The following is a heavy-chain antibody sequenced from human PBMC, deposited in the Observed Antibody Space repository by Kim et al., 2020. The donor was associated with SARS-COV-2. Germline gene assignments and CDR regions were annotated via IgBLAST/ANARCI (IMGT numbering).Heavy chain of an antibody. Sequence: DSVKGRFTIARDNSKNTLYLQMNSLRAEDTAVYYCAKGWGKAAAGNLFDYWGQGTLVTVSS. J-gene: IGHJ4*02. V-gene: IGHV3-33*06. CDR3: AKGWGKAAAGNLFDY. D-gene: IGHD6-13*01.